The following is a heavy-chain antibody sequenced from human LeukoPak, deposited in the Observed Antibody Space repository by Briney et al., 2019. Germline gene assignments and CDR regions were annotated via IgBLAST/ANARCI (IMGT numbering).Heavy chain of an antibody. Sequence: GGSLRLSCAASGFTVSSNYMSWVRQAPGKGLERVSVIYGGGNIYYADSVKGRFTISRDNSKNTLYLQMNSLRAEDTAVYYCARGAGYNYPYYFDYWGQGTLVTVSS. V-gene: IGHV3-53*01. CDR2: IYGGGNI. CDR1: GFTVSSNY. D-gene: IGHD5-24*01. J-gene: IGHJ4*02. CDR3: ARGAGYNYPYYFDY.